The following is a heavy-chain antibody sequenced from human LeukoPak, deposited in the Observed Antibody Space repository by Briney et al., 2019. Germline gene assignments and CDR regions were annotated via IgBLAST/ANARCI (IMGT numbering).Heavy chain of an antibody. CDR2: IIPIFGTA. CDR3: ARDSRTNIVVVPAAMDY. J-gene: IGHJ4*02. CDR1: GGTFISYA. Sequence: SVKVSCKASGGTFISYAISWVRQAPGQGVEWVGGIIPIFGTANYAQKFQGRVTSTADESTSTDYMELSSLRSEDTAVYYCARDSRTNIVVVPAAMDYWGQGTLVTVSS. V-gene: IGHV1-69*01. D-gene: IGHD2-2*01.